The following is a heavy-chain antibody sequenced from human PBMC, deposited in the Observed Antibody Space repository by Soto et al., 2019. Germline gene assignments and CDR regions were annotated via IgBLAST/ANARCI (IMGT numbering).Heavy chain of an antibody. CDR1: GFTFDDYA. Sequence: GGSLRLSCAASGFTFDDYAMHWVRQAPGKGLEWVSGISWNSGSIGYADSVKGRFTISGDNAKNSLYLQMNSLRAEDTALYYCAKDHHYDFWSGPHNWFDPWGQGTLVTV. J-gene: IGHJ5*02. D-gene: IGHD3-3*01. CDR2: ISWNSGSI. V-gene: IGHV3-9*01. CDR3: AKDHHYDFWSGPHNWFDP.